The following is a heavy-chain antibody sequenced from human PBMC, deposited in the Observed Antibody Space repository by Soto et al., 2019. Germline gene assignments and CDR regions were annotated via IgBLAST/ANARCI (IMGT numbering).Heavy chain of an antibody. D-gene: IGHD3-22*01. CDR3: ARSSTMIVVATRGAFDS. J-gene: IGHJ3*02. CDR1: GGSISSGDYY. V-gene: IGHV4-30-4*01. CDR2: IYYSGST. Sequence: SETLSLTCTVSGGSISSGDYYWSWIRQPPGKGPEWIGYIYYSGSTYYNPSLKSRVTISVDTSKNQFSLKLSSVTAADTAVYYCARSSTMIVVATRGAFDSWGQGTMVTVSS.